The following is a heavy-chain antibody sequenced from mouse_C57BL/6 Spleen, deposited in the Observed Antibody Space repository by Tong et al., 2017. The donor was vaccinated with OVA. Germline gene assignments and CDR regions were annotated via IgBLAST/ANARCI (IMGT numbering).Heavy chain of an antibody. CDR1: GFNIKDYY. V-gene: IGHV14-1*01. D-gene: IGHD1-2*01. CDR2: IDPEDGDT. CDR3: TLITTVYRYFDV. J-gene: IGHJ1*03. Sequence: EVQLQQSGAELVRPGASVKLSCTASGFNIKDYYMHWVKQRPEQGLEWIGRIDPEDGDTEYAPKFQGKATMTADTSSNTAYLQLSSLTSEDTAVYYCTLITTVYRYFDVWGTGTTVTVSS.